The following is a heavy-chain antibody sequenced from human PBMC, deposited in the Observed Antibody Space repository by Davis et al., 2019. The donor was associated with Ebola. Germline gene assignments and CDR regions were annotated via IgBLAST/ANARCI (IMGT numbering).Heavy chain of an antibody. CDR2: IYYSGST. J-gene: IGHJ6*02. CDR1: GGSISSYY. V-gene: IGHV4-59*01. D-gene: IGHD3-16*01. Sequence: SETLSLTCTVSGGSISSYYWSWIRQPPGKGLEWIGYIYYSGSTNYNPSLKSRVIISVDTSKNQFSLKLSSVTAADTAVYYCARVGHYYGMDVWGQGTTVTVSS. CDR3: ARVGHYYGMDV.